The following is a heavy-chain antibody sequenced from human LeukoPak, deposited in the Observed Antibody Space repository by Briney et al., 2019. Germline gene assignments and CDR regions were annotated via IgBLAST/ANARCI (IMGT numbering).Heavy chain of an antibody. CDR3: ARHYYDRSDCYSFDY. J-gene: IGHJ4*02. D-gene: IGHD2-21*01. CDR2: IYSTGST. V-gene: IGHV4-59*08. Sequence: SQTLSLTCTVSGGSISGYYWSWIRQPPGKGLEWIGYIYSTGSTNYNPPLWSRVTILLDTSENQFSLKRSSVTAADTAVYYCARHYYDRSDCYSFDYWGQGTLVTVSS. CDR1: GGSISGYY.